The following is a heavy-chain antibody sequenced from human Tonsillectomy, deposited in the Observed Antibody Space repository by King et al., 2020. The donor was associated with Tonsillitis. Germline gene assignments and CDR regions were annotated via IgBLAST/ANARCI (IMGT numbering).Heavy chain of an antibody. D-gene: IGHD5-24*01. CDR3: AIDGGWVQARKPTDYVDD. CDR2: IYPGDSDT. CDR1: GYSFITYW. V-gene: IGHV5-51*01. Sequence: VQLVESGAEVKKPGESLKISCKGSGYSFITYWIGWVRQMPGKGLEWMGIIYPGDSDTRYSPSFQGQVTMSVDKSISTAYLQWSSLKASDTAMYYCAIDGGWVQARKPTDYVDDWGQGTLVTVAS. J-gene: IGHJ4*02.